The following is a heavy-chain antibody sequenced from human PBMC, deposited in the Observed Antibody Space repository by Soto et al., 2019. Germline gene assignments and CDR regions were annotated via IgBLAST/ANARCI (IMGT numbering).Heavy chain of an antibody. CDR1: GGSISSSSYY. CDR3: ARDETAFYYDTSGDFGYQSNALDV. CDR2: IYHSGST. J-gene: IGHJ6*02. Sequence: SETLSLTCTVSGGSISSSSYYWGWILQPPWKGLEWIGSIYHSGSTSYNPSLKSRVNMSVDTSKNQFSLKLNSVNAADTAVYYCARDETAFYYDTSGDFGYQSNALDVWGQGTTVTAP. D-gene: IGHD3-22*01. V-gene: IGHV4-39*07.